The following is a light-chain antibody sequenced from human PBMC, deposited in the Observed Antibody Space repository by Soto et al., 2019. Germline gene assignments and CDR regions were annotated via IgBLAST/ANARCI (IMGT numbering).Light chain of an antibody. V-gene: IGKV3-15*01. CDR1: QSVSST. CDR2: GAS. CDR3: QQYNKWPPYT. J-gene: IGKJ2*01. Sequence: EIVMTQSPATLSVSPGERATLSCRASQSVSSTLAWYQQQPGQAPRLLIYGASTRAPGIPARFSGSGSGTEFTLTISSLQSEDFAVYYCQQYNKWPPYTFGQGTKLEIK.